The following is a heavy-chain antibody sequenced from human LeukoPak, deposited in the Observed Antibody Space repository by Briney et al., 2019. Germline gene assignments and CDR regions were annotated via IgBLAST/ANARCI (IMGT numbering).Heavy chain of an antibody. D-gene: IGHD3-10*01. V-gene: IGHV4-61*01. Sequence: SETLSLTCTVSGGSLSSGTYYWTWIRQPPGKGLEWTAYISYNENTNYNPSLKSRLTISLDTSSNQFSLRLSSVTAADTAVYYCAREASLVRGIFITRYGLDVWGRGTTVTVSS. CDR2: ISYNENT. CDR1: GGSLSSGTYY. CDR3: AREASLVRGIFITRYGLDV. J-gene: IGHJ6*04.